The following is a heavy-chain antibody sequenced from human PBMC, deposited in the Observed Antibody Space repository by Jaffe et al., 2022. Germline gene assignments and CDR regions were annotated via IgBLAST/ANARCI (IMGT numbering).Heavy chain of an antibody. J-gene: IGHJ6*03. CDR1: GFTFSSYE. Sequence: EVQLVESGGGLVQPGGSLRLSCAASGFTFSSYEMNWVRQAPGKGLEWVSYISSSGSTIYYADSVKGRFTISRDNAKNSLYLQMNSLRAEDTAVYYCARQPRSGSSWYPRYYYMDVWGKGTTVTVSS. V-gene: IGHV3-48*03. CDR3: ARQPRSGSSWYPRYYYMDV. D-gene: IGHD6-13*01. CDR2: ISSSGSTI.